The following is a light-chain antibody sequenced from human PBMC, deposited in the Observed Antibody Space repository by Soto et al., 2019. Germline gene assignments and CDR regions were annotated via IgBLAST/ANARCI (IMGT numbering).Light chain of an antibody. V-gene: IGKV1-12*01. Sequence: DIQMTQSPSYVSASVGDRVTITCRASQGIKTWLAWYKQKPGKDPNILIYTGSSLQSGVKYRFSGSGSGTDFTLTINSLQPEDFATYYCKKAASFTITFGQGTRLEI. J-gene: IGKJ5*01. CDR1: QGIKTW. CDR3: KKAASFTIT. CDR2: TGS.